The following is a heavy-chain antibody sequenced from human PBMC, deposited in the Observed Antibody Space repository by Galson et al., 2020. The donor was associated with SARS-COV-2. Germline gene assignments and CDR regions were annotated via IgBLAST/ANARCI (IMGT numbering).Heavy chain of an antibody. CDR3: ARDRKLPYYFDY. Sequence: LSLTCAASGFTFSIYGMHWVRLAPGKGLEWVAVISYDGSDRYYADSVKGRFTISRDNSKNTLFLEMSGLRAEDTAVYYCARDRKLPYYFDYWGQGTLVTVSS. V-gene: IGHV3-30-3*01. CDR2: ISYDGSDR. CDR1: GFTFSIYG. J-gene: IGHJ4*02.